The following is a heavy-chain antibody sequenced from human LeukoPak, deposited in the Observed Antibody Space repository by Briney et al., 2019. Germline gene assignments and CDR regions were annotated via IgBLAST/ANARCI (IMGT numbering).Heavy chain of an antibody. CDR1: GFTFSRHA. CDR2: IYWNGISS. J-gene: IGHJ4*02. CDR3: ARADGGLNS. V-gene: IGHV3-20*04. D-gene: IGHD4-23*01. Sequence: GGSLRLSCSPAGFTFSRHAMHWVRQAPGKGLEWVATIYWNGISSGHADSVKGRFTISRDNAKSSLYLQMNSLRVEDTAFYYCARADGGLNSWGQGTLVTVSS.